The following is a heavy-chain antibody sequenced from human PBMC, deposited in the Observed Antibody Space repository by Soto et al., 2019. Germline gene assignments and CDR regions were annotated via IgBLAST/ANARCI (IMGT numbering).Heavy chain of an antibody. V-gene: IGHV1-69*12. CDR1: GGTFSTYA. CDR2: IIPMFGTA. J-gene: IGHJ4*02. D-gene: IGHD5-12*01. Sequence: QVQLVQSGAEVKKPESSVKVSCKAPGGTFSTYAISWVRQAPGQGLEWMGGIIPMFGTANYAQRFQDRVRINADESTNTVYMELSSLRSDDTAVYFCASGLQLWLRRIDNGYSGWGQGTLVTVSS. CDR3: ASGLQLWLRRIDNGYSG.